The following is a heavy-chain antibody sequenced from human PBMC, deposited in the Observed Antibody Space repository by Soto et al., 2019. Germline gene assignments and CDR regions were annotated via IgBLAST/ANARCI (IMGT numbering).Heavy chain of an antibody. V-gene: IGHV4-39*01. J-gene: IGHJ6*02. CDR1: GGSISSSSYY. D-gene: IGHD6-13*01. CDR2: IYYSGST. CDR3: ARQGYTGDRTYYYYYGMDV. Sequence: SETLSLTCTVSGGSISSSSYYWGWIRQPPWKGLEWIGSIYYSGSTYYNPSLKSRVTISVDTSKNQFSLKLSSVTAADTAVYYCARQGYTGDRTYYYYYGMDVWGQGXTVTVSS.